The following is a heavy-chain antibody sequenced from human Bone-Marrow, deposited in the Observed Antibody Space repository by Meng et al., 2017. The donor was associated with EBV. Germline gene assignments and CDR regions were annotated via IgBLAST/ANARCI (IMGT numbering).Heavy chain of an antibody. CDR2: LIPMSGAP. V-gene: IGHV1-69*01. CDR3: ASESGRGFTPDY. CDR1: GGTLRRDA. J-gene: IGHJ4*02. Sequence: AGAEANKPGAAVKVSGRTSGGTLRRDAVSGVRQAPGQGLKWMGGLIPMSGAPHYAQKFQDRVTIIADESTSTHSMELNNLRFEDTAMYYCASESGRGFTPDYWGQGTLVTVSS. D-gene: IGHD3-10*01.